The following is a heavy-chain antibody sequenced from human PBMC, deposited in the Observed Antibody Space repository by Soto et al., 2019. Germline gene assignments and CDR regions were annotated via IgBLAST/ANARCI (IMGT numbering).Heavy chain of an antibody. J-gene: IGHJ3*02. V-gene: IGHV5-51*01. D-gene: IGHD3-3*01. CDR2: IYPGDSDT. CDR1: GYTFSNYW. Sequence: GESLKISCRTSGYTFSNYWIGWVRQMPGKGLECMGIIYPGDSDTTYSPSFQGQVTISADKSTSTAYLQWRSLRASDTAMYYCARRPRSGYYPDAFDIWGKGTMVTVS. CDR3: ARRPRSGYYPDAFDI.